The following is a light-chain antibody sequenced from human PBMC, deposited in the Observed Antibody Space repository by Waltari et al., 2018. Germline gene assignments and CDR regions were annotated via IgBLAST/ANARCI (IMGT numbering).Light chain of an antibody. CDR1: SSDDGRDLA. J-gene: IGLJ2*01. Sequence: QSALTQPASVSGSPGQSITISCTGSSSDDGRDLAVRWYQDHPGQAPKVIIYDVNNRPSGVSDRFSGSKSGNTASLTISGLQAEDEANYYCSSQSSDTVVIFGGGTKLTVL. CDR2: DVN. V-gene: IGLV2-14*03. CDR3: SSQSSDTVVI.